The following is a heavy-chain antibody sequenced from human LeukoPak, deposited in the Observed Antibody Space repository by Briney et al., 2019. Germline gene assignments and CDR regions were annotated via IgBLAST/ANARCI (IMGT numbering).Heavy chain of an antibody. CDR2: IYNDGSNQ. D-gene: IGHD2/OR15-2a*01. CDR3: ARDIYETIGHKYLDY. V-gene: IGHV3-33*01. Sequence: GGSLRLSCAASGFRFSIYGIHWARQAPGKGLEWVAIIYNDGSNQYYADSVKGRFTVSRDNSRNTLYLHMNSLRADDTAVYYCARDIYETIGHKYLDYWGQGTLVTVSS. CDR1: GFRFSIYG. J-gene: IGHJ4*02.